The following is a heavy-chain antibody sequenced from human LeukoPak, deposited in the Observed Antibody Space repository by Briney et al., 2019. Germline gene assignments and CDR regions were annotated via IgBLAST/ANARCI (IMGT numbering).Heavy chain of an antibody. D-gene: IGHD3-3*01. CDR3: ARGPEAFGVLKGAFDI. CDR1: GFTFTAYY. V-gene: IGHV1-2*04. CDR2: INPNSGDT. J-gene: IGHJ3*02. Sequence: ASVKVSCKASGFTFTAYYIHWVRQTPGQGLEWMGRINPNSGDTDYAQKFQDCVTMTRDTSISTAYMDLSRLKSDDTAVYYCARGPEAFGVLKGAFDIWGQGTVVTVSS.